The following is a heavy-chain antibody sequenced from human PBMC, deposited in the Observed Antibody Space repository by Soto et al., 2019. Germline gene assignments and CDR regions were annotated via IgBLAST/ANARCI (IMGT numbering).Heavy chain of an antibody. CDR1: GGTFSSYA. Sequence: SVKVSCQASGGTFSSYAISWVRQAPGQGLEWMGGIIPIFGTANYAQKFQGRVTITADESTSTAYMELSSLRSEDTAVYYCARDKISGEAWFDPWGQGTLVTVSS. CDR3: ARDKISGEAWFDP. J-gene: IGHJ5*02. D-gene: IGHD7-27*01. CDR2: IIPIFGTA. V-gene: IGHV1-69*13.